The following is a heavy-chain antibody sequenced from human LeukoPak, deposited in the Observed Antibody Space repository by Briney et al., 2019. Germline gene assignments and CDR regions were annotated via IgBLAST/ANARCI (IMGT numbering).Heavy chain of an antibody. V-gene: IGHV1-3*04. Sequence: ASVKVSCKASGYTFTNYAMHWVRQAPGQRLEWMGWINTGNGNTKYSQEFQGRVTITRDTSANTAYMELSRLRSDDTAVYYCAREREQLPSIDYWGQGTLVTVSS. CDR1: GYTFTNYA. J-gene: IGHJ4*02. CDR3: AREREQLPSIDY. CDR2: INTGNGNT. D-gene: IGHD6-6*01.